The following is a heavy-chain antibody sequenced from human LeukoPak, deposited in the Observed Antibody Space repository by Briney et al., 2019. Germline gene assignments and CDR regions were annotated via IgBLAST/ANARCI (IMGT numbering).Heavy chain of an antibody. CDR2: IYYSGST. CDR1: GGSISSSSYY. D-gene: IGHD2-8*02. CDR3: ARESGVRPAL. Sequence: KPSETLSLTCTVSGGSISSSSYYWGWIRQPPGKGLEWIGSIYYSGSTYYNPSLKSRVTISVDTSKNQFSLKLSSVTAADTAVYYCARESGVRPALWGRGTLVTVSS. V-gene: IGHV4-39*07. J-gene: IGHJ2*01.